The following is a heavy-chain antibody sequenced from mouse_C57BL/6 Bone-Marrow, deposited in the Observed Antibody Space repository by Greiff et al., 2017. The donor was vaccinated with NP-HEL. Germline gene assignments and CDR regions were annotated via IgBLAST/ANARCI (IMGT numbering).Heavy chain of an antibody. CDR2: IDPEDGET. V-gene: IGHV14-2*01. D-gene: IGHD1-1*01. CDR1: GFNIKDYY. Sequence: VQLQQSGAELVKPGASVKLSCTASGFNIKDYYMHWVKQRTEQGLEWIGRIDPEDGETKYAPKFPGKATITADTSSNTAYLQLSSLTSEDTAVYYCALITTVVVPHWGTGTTVTVSS. CDR3: ALITTVVVPH. J-gene: IGHJ1*03.